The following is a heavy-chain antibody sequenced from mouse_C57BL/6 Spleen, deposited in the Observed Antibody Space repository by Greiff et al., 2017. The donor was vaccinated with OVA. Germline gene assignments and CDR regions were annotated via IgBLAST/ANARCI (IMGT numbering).Heavy chain of an antibody. J-gene: IGHJ1*03. V-gene: IGHV1-20*01. CDR3: ARYDDGYSWYFDV. D-gene: IGHD2-3*01. CDR2: INPYNGDT. Sequence: VQLKQSGPELVKPGDSVKISCKASGYSFTGYFMNWVMQSHGKSLEWIGRINPYNGDTFYNQKFKGKATLTVDKSSSTAHMELRSLTSEDSAVYYGARYDDGYSWYFDVWGTGTTVTVSS. CDR1: GYSFTGYF.